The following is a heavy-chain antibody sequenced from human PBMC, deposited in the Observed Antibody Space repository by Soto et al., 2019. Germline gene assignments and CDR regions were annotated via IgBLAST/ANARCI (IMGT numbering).Heavy chain of an antibody. D-gene: IGHD4-17*01. J-gene: IGHJ4*02. V-gene: IGHV3-23*01. CDR2: ISGSGGST. CDR3: AKGHGNGDYFDY. Sequence: VQLLESGGGLVQPGGSLRLSCAASGFTFSSYAMSWVRQAPGKGLEWVSAISGSGGSTYYADSVKGRFTISRDKSKNTLYLQMNSLRAEDTAVYYCAKGHGNGDYFDYWGQGTLVTVSS. CDR1: GFTFSSYA.